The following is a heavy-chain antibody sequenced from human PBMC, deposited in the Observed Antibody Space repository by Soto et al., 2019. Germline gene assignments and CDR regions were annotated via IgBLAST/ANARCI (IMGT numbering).Heavy chain of an antibody. Sequence: ASVKVSCKASGGTFSSYAISWVRQAPGQGLEWMGGIIPIFGTANYAQKFQGRVTITADESTSTAYMELSSLRSEDTAIYYCAKVLQYYYYGMDVWGLGTTVTVSS. CDR2: IIPIFGTA. CDR1: GGTFSSYA. J-gene: IGHJ6*02. V-gene: IGHV1-69*13. CDR3: AKVLQYYYYGMDV.